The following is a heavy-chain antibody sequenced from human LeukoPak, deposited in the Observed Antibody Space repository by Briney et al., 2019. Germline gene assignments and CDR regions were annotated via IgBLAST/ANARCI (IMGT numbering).Heavy chain of an antibody. CDR1: GYTLTELS. J-gene: IGHJ3*02. D-gene: IGHD3-9*01. CDR3: ATGYYDILTGYYRFDAFDI. CDR2: FDPEDGET. Sequence: ASVKVSCKVSGYTLTELSMHWVRQAPGKGLGWMGGFDPEDGETIYAQKFQGRVTMTEDTSTDTAYMELSSLRSEDTAVYYCATGYYDILTGYYRFDAFDIWGQGTMVTVSS. V-gene: IGHV1-24*01.